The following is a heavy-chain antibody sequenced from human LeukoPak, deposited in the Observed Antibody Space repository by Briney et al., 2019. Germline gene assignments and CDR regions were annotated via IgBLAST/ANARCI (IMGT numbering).Heavy chain of an antibody. CDR3: ATEMAKHPGWFDP. Sequence: PGGSLRLSCAASGFTFSSYGMHWVRQAPGKGLEWVAFIRYDGSNKYYADSVKGRFTISRDNSKNTLYLQMNSLKAEDTAVYYCATEMAKHPGWFDPWGQGTLVTVSS. J-gene: IGHJ5*02. CDR2: IRYDGSNK. V-gene: IGHV3-30*02. CDR1: GFTFSSYG. D-gene: IGHD5-24*01.